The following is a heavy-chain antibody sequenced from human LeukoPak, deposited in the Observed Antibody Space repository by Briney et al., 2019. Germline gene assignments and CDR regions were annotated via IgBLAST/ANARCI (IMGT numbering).Heavy chain of an antibody. CDR1: GFTLSSYA. CDR2: ISDTGNT. V-gene: IGHV3-23*01. D-gene: IGHD4-17*01. CDR3: AKDASDGDYAVY. J-gene: IGHJ4*02. Sequence: GGSLRLSCAASGFTLSSYAMSWVRQAPGKGLEWVSAISDTGNTYHADSVKGRFTISRDNSKNTLYLQMNSLRAEDTAVYYCAKDASDGDYAVYWGQGTLVTVSS.